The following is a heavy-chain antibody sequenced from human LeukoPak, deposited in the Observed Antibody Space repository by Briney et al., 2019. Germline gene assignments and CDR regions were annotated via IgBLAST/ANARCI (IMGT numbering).Heavy chain of an antibody. CDR2: ISSRSSTI. J-gene: IGHJ4*02. Sequence: GGSLRLSCAASGFTFSSYSMNWVRQAPGKGLEWVSFISSRSSTIYYADSVKGRFTISRDNATDSLSLQMNSLRDEDTAVYYCARGDGYSYGYIDYWGQGTLVTVSS. V-gene: IGHV3-48*02. CDR1: GFTFSSYS. CDR3: ARGDGYSYGYIDY. D-gene: IGHD5-18*01.